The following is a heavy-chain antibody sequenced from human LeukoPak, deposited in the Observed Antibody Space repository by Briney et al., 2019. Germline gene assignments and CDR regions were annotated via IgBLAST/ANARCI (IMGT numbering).Heavy chain of an antibody. D-gene: IGHD3-3*01. CDR1: GGSISSNY. V-gene: IGHV4-59*01. CDR3: ARVFGVVIDY. J-gene: IGHJ4*02. CDR2: IHYSGST. Sequence: SETLSLTCTVSGGSISSNYLSWIRQPPGKGLEWIGYIHYSGSTYYNPSLKSQVTMSLDTSKNLFSLKLSSVTAADTAVYYCARVFGVVIDYWGPATLVTVSS.